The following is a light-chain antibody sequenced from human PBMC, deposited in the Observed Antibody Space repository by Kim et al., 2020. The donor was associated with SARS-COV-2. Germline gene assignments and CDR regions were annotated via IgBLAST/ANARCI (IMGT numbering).Light chain of an antibody. CDR2: YPS. V-gene: IGLV3-21*04. CDR1: NIGSKS. Sequence: LAPGETARISCGGNNIGSKSVHWYQQKPGQAPVLVIYYPSDRPSGIPDRFSGSNSGNTATLTISRVEAGDEADYYCQVWHSSSGVFGGGTKLTVL. J-gene: IGLJ3*02. CDR3: QVWHSSSGV.